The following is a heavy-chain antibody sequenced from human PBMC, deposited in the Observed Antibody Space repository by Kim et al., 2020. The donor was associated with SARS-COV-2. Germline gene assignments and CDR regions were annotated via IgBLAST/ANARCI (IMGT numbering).Heavy chain of an antibody. CDR3: ARPGTAWGGTFDM. Sequence: GESLKISCKGSGYSFSSYWISWVRQMPGKGLEWMGRIHPSDSYIKYNPSFQGHVTISTNTSINTAYLQWSSLKASDTAIYYCARPGTAWGGTFDMWGQGTVVTVSS. J-gene: IGHJ3*02. V-gene: IGHV5-10-1*01. D-gene: IGHD2-21*02. CDR2: IHPSDSYI. CDR1: GYSFSSYW.